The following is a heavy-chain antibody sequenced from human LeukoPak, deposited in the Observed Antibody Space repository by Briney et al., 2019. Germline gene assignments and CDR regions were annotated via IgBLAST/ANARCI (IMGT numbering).Heavy chain of an antibody. J-gene: IGHJ4*02. V-gene: IGHV3-9*01. CDR1: GFTFDDYA. D-gene: IGHD5-12*01. Sequence: GGSLRLSCAASGFTFDDYAMHWVRQAPGKGLGWVSGISWNSGSIGYADSVKGRFTISRDNAKNSLYLQMNSLRAEDTALYYCAKDGGGWLRMGPYFDYWGQGTLVTVSS. CDR3: AKDGGGWLRMGPYFDY. CDR2: ISWNSGSI.